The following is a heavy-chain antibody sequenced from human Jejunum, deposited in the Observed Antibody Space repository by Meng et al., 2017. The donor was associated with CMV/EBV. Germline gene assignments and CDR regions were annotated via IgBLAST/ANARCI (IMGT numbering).Heavy chain of an antibody. J-gene: IGHJ4*02. Sequence: TLYDYGRRWVGPAPGKGLEWVSGINWNGGNTGYEAYVKGRFTISRDNAKNSLYLQMNSLRSEDTALYYCARDQRGGRQLWLRSQDYWGQGTLVTVSS. D-gene: IGHD5-18*01. CDR3: ARDQRGGRQLWLRSQDY. CDR2: INWNGGNT. CDR1: TLYDYG. V-gene: IGHV3-20*03.